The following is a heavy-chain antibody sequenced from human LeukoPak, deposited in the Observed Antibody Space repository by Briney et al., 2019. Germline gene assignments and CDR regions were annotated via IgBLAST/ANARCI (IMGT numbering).Heavy chain of an antibody. CDR2: INAGNGNT. V-gene: IGHV1-3*01. J-gene: IGHJ5*02. CDR3: ARGSAYSSRFDP. CDR1: GYTFTSYA. Sequence: ASVKVSCKASGYTFTSYAMHWVRQAPGHRLEWMGWINAGNGNTKYSQKFQGRVTITRDTSASTAYMELSSLRSEDTAVYYCARGSAYSSRFDPWGQGTLVTVSS. D-gene: IGHD1-26*01.